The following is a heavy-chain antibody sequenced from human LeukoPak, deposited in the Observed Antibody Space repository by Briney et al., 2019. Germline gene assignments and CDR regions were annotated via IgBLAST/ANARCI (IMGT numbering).Heavy chain of an antibody. CDR1: GFTFSSYG. Sequence: QPGGSLRLSCAASGFTFSSYGMHWVRQAPSKGLEWVAVISYDGSNKYYADSVKGRFTISRDNSKNTLYLQMNSLRAEDTAVYYCAKDHGTGAIDYWGQGTLVTVSS. CDR2: ISYDGSNK. J-gene: IGHJ4*02. D-gene: IGHD1-14*01. CDR3: AKDHGTGAIDY. V-gene: IGHV3-30*18.